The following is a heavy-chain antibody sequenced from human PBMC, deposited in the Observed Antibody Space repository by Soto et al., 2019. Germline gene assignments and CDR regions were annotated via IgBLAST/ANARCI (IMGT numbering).Heavy chain of an antibody. CDR2: IYYSGST. D-gene: IGHD4-17*01. V-gene: IGHV4-39*01. CDR3: ARIDTVTGAGLFYYYGMDV. CDR1: GGSISSSSYY. Sequence: SETLSLTCTVSGGSISSSSYYWGWIRQPPGKGLEWIGSIYYSGSTYYNPSLKSRVTISVDTSKNQFSLKLSSVTAADTAVYYCARIDTVTGAGLFYYYGMDVWGQGTTVTVSS. J-gene: IGHJ6*02.